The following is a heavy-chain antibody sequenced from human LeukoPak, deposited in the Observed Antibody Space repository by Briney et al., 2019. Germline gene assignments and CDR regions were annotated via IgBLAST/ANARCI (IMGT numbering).Heavy chain of an antibody. V-gene: IGHV1-3*04. CDR1: GYTFTNYA. CDR2: INTGNGNT. D-gene: IGHD2-2*01. J-gene: IGHJ4*02. CDR3: ARTVPAAHYNDF. Sequence: ASVKVSCKASGYTFTNYAMHWVRQAPGQRLEWMGWINTGNGNTKYSQKFQDRVTITRDTSASTAYMELSSLRYEDTAVYHCARTVPAAHYNDFWGQGTLVTVSS.